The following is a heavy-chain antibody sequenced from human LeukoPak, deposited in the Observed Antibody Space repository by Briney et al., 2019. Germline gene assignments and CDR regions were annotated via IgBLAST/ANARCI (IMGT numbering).Heavy chain of an antibody. CDR1: GYTFTGYY. V-gene: IGHV1-2*02. CDR3: ARDHGQWLVYRDFDY. CDR2: INPNSGGT. Sequence: GASVKVSCKASGYTFTGYYMHWVRQAPGQGLEWMGWINPNSGGTNYAQKFQGRVTMTRDTSISTAYMELSRLRSDDTAVYYCARDHGQWLVYRDFDYWGQGTLVTVSS. D-gene: IGHD6-19*01. J-gene: IGHJ4*02.